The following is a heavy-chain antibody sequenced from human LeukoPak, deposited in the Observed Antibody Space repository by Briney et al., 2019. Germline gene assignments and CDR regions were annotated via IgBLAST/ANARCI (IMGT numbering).Heavy chain of an antibody. Sequence: KPSETLSLTCTVSGGSISNYYWNWIRQPPGKGLEWIGYIYYTGNTNYNPSLKSRVTISVDTSKNQFSLKLRSVTAADTAVYYCARGLREFGYYYYHMDVWDIGTTVTVSS. CDR1: GGSISNYY. J-gene: IGHJ6*03. D-gene: IGHD3-10*01. CDR2: IYYTGNT. V-gene: IGHV4-59*12. CDR3: ARGLREFGYYYYHMDV.